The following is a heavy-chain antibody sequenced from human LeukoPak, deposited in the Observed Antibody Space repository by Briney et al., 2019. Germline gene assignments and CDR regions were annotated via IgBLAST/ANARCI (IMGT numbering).Heavy chain of an antibody. CDR3: ARPDDGVFDY. J-gene: IGHJ4*02. CDR2: ISSNGGST. CDR1: GFTFSSYA. D-gene: IGHD3-10*01. V-gene: IGHV3-64*01. Sequence: GGSLRLSCAASGFTFSSYAMHWVRQAPGKGLEYVSAISSNGGSTYYANSVKGRFTISRDNSKNTLYLQMGSPRAEDMAVYYCARPDDGVFDYWGQGTLVTVSS.